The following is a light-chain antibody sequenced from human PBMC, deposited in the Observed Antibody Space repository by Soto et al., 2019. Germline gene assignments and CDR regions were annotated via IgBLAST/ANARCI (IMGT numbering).Light chain of an antibody. J-gene: IGLJ2*01. CDR3: QSYDSSLSGVV. V-gene: IGLV1-40*01. CDR1: SSNIRAGYD. Sequence: QSALPQPPSVSGAQGQRVTISCTGSSSNIRAGYDVHWYQQLPGTAPKLLIYGNSNRPSGVPDRFSGSKSGTSASLAITGLQAEDEADYYCQSYDSSLSGVVFGGGTKVTVL. CDR2: GNS.